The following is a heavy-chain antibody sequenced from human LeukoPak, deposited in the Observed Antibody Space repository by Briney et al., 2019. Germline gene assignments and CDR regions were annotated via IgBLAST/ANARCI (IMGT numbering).Heavy chain of an antibody. CDR2: IIPIFGTA. V-gene: IGHV1-69*05. J-gene: IGHJ6*03. CDR3: ARDSNSSSWQTYYYYMDV. CDR1: GGTFSSYA. Sequence: SVKVSCKASGGTFSSYAISWVRQAPGQGLEWMGGIIPIFGTANYAQKFQGRVTITTDESTSTAYMELSSLRSEDTAVYYCARDSNSSSWQTYYYYMDVWGKGTTVTVSS. D-gene: IGHD6-13*01.